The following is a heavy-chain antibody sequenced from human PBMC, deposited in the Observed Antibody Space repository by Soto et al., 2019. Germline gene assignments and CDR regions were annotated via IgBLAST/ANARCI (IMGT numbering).Heavy chain of an antibody. CDR2: VNIYEGTT. CDR3: ARERGGYSYGDY. Sequence: QVQLVQSGAEVKKPGASVKVSCKPSGYTFISYGITWVRQAPGQGLEWMGWVNIYEGTTNYAQKFQGRVTMTTDTSTSTVYLELRSLRSDDTAIYYCARERGGYSYGDYWGQGTLVTVSS. V-gene: IGHV1-18*01. D-gene: IGHD5-18*01. J-gene: IGHJ4*02. CDR1: GYTFISYG.